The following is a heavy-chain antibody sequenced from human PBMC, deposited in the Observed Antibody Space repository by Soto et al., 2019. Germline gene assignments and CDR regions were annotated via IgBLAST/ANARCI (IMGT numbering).Heavy chain of an antibody. CDR2: INHSGST. Sequence: SETLSLTCAVYGGSFSGYYWSWIRQPPGKGLEWIGEINHSGSTNYNPSIKSRVTISVDTSKNQFSLKLSSVTAADTAVYYCVSGGYSSSWGLSYYFDYWGQGTLVTVSS. J-gene: IGHJ4*02. CDR1: GGSFSGYY. CDR3: VSGGYSSSWGLSYYFDY. D-gene: IGHD6-13*01. V-gene: IGHV4-34*01.